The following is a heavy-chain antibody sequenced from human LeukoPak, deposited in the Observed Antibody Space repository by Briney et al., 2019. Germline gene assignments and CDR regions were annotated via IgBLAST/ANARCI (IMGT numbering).Heavy chain of an antibody. CDR3: ATDRGWFFDN. V-gene: IGHV3-30*03. D-gene: IGHD6-19*01. CDR2: ISHEGIEK. Sequence: GGSLRLSCVASGFTFSSSGMHWVRQAPGTGLEWVAFISHEGIEKYYADSVKGRFTISRDNSKNTLYLQMNSLRDEDTAVFYCATDRGWFFDNWGQGTPVTVAS. CDR1: GFTFSSSG. J-gene: IGHJ4*02.